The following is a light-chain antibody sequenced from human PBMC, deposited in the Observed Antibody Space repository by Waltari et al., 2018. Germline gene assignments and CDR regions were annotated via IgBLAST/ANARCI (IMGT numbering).Light chain of an antibody. V-gene: IGKV3-11*01. Sequence: EVVLTQSPATLCLSPGDRATLSCRTSQSVSTYLAWYQQKPGQAPGLLIYDISKRASGIPARFSGSGSGTDFTLTISSLEPEDFAVYYCQQRNYWPLTFGQGTKVEIK. CDR1: QSVSTY. CDR2: DIS. J-gene: IGKJ1*01. CDR3: QQRNYWPLT.